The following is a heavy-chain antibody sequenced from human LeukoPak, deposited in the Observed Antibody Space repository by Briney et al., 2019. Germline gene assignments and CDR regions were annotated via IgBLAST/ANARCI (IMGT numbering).Heavy chain of an antibody. CDR1: GGSISSYY. V-gene: IGHV4-59*01. CDR2: IYYSGST. Sequence: SETLSLTCTVSGGSISSYYWSWIRQPPGKGLEWIGYIYYSGSTNYNPSLKSRVTISVDTSKNQFSLKLSSVTAEDTAVYYCARDWWFDPWGQGTLVTVSS. CDR3: ARDWWFDP. J-gene: IGHJ5*02.